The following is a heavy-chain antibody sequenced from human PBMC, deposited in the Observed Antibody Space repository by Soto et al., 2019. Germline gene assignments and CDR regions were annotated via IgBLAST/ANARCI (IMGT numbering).Heavy chain of an antibody. CDR1: GFTFSSYA. J-gene: IGHJ3*02. Sequence: GGSLRLSCAASGFTFSSYAMSWVRQAPGKGLEWVSAISGSGGSTYYADSVKDRFTISRDNSKNTLYLQMNSLRAEDTDVYYGAKDRKGGYNDAFDIWGQGTMVTVSS. V-gene: IGHV3-23*01. D-gene: IGHD5-12*01. CDR3: AKDRKGGYNDAFDI. CDR2: ISGSGGST.